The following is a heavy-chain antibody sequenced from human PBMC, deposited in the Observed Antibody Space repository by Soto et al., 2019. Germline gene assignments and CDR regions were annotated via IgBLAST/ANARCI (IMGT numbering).Heavy chain of an antibody. CDR1: GFPFSSYA. Sequence: GGSLRLSCAAAGFPFSSYAMHWVSQAPGKGLEWVAVISYDGSNKYYADSVKGRFTISRDNSKNTLYLQMNSLRAEDTAVYYCARDKRDLRFLEWSYYYDYWGQGSLVTVSS. D-gene: IGHD3-3*01. J-gene: IGHJ4*02. CDR3: ARDKRDLRFLEWSYYYDY. V-gene: IGHV3-30-3*01. CDR2: ISYDGSNK.